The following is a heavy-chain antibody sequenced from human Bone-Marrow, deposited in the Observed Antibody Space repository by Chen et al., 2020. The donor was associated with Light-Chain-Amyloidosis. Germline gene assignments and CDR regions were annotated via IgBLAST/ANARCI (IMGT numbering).Heavy chain of an antibody. J-gene: IGHJ3*02. V-gene: IGHV1-3*04. CDR2: INTANTNT. D-gene: IGHD2-15*01. CDR1: GDTLTKYT. CDR3: ARVQYCTGGTCYSDALDI. Sequence: QVQFVQSGAEVEKPGASVKISCKASGDTLTKYTIHWVRQAPGQSLEWMGWINTANTNTEYSQKFQGSVTMTRETSANTAYMELSSLRSEDTAVYYCARVQYCTGGTCYSDALDIWGQGTMVTVSS.